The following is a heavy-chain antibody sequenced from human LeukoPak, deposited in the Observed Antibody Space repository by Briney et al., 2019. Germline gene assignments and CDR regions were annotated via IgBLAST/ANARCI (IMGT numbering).Heavy chain of an antibody. CDR2: ISASSNFI. D-gene: IGHD6-13*01. J-gene: IGHJ4*02. CDR3: ARPATGYCSSAGCHWDS. CDR1: GFTFSTHS. V-gene: IGHV3-21*01. Sequence: GGSLRLSCAASGFTFSTHSMYWVRQAPGKGLEWVSSISASSNFIHYAESVGGRFTISRDNAKNSLYLQMNRLGAQDTAVYYCARPATGYCSSAGCHWDSWGQGTLVTVSS.